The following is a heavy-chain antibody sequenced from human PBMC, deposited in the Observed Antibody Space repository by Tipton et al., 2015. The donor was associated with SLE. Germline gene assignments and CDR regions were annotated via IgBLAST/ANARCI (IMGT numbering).Heavy chain of an antibody. D-gene: IGHD2-15*01. CDR2: IYTSGST. V-gene: IGHV4-4*07. CDR1: GGSLSSYD. J-gene: IGHJ4*02. Sequence: TLSLTCTVSGGSLSSYDWSWIREPAGRGLGWIGHIYTSGSTHYNPSLKSRVTMSLDTSKNQFSLKLSSVTAADTAVYYCERGVDIATDYFDYWGQGTLVTVSS. CDR3: ERGVDIATDYFDY.